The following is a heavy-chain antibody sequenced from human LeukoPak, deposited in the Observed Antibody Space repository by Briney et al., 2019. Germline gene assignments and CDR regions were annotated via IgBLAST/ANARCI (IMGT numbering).Heavy chain of an antibody. CDR2: IRSNTNNYAT. D-gene: IGHD3-16*01. Sequence: GGSLRLSCAASGLIFSGADMHWVRQTSGKGLEWVGRIRSNTNNYATLYGASVKGRFTISRDDSANTVYLQMNRLKTDDTAVYFCTSPSYASGTGNSWFDLWGQGTLVTVSS. J-gene: IGHJ5*02. CDR3: TSPSYASGTGNSWFDL. CDR1: GLIFSGAD. V-gene: IGHV3-73*01.